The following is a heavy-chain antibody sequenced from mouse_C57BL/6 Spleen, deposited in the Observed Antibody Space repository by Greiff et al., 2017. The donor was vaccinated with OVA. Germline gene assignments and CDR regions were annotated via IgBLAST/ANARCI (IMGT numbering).Heavy chain of an antibody. V-gene: IGHV1-81*01. Sequence: QVQLQQSGAELARPGASVKLSCKASGYTFTSYGISWVKQRTGQGLEWIGEIYPRSGNTYYNEKFKGKATLTADKTSSTAYMELRSLTSEDSAVYFCARDPYYSKDYYAMDYWGQGTSVTVSS. CDR3: ARDPYYSKDYYAMDY. CDR2: IYPRSGNT. CDR1: GYTFTSYG. D-gene: IGHD2-5*01. J-gene: IGHJ4*01.